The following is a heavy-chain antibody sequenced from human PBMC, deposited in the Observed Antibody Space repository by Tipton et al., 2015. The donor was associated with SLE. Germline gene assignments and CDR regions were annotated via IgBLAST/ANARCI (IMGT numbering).Heavy chain of an antibody. V-gene: IGHV4-59*08. D-gene: IGHD5-24*01. Sequence: TLSLTCTVSGGSISSYYWSWIRQPPGKGLEWIGYIYYSGSTNYNPSLKSRVTISVDTSKNQFSLKLGSVTAADTAVYYCARTVRREMATGPAFDIWGQGTMVTVSS. CDR1: GGSISSYY. J-gene: IGHJ3*02. CDR3: ARTVRREMATGPAFDI. CDR2: IYYSGST.